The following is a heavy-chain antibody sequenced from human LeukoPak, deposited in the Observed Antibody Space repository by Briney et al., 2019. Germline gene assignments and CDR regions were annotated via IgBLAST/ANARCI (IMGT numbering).Heavy chain of an antibody. V-gene: IGHV3-23*01. J-gene: IGHJ5*02. D-gene: IGHD2-15*01. CDR3: AKRGYCSGGSCYGPWFDP. Sequence: GGSLRLSCAASGFTFSSYAMSWVRQAPGKGLEWVSAISGSGGSTYYADSVKGRFTISSDNSKNTLYLQMNSLRAEDTAVYYCAKRGYCSGGSCYGPWFDPWGQGTLVTVSS. CDR1: GFTFSSYA. CDR2: ISGSGGST.